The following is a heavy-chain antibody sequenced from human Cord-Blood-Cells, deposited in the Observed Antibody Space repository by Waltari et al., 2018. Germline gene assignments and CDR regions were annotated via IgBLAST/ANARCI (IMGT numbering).Heavy chain of an antibody. D-gene: IGHD6-13*01. J-gene: IGHJ4*02. CDR2: IYYSGST. V-gene: IGHV4-39*07. CDR3: ARHQSSWDFDY. CDR1: GGSISRRSYY. Sequence: QLQLQDSGPGLVQPSETLSLTCTVSGGSISRRSYYWVWIRQPPGKGLEWIGSIYYSGSTYYNPSLKSRVTISVDTSKNQFSLKLSSVTAADTAVYYCARHQSSWDFDYWGQGTLVTVSS.